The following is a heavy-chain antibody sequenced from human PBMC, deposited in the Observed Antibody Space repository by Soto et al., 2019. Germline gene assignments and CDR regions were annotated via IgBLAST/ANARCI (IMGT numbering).Heavy chain of an antibody. CDR2: IRSRSDGGTT. V-gene: IGHV3-15*07. Sequence: VGPLRLSCRASGFRFTHAWMNWVRQAPGKGLEWVGRIRSRSDGGTTDNAAPVRDRFTISRDDSENTLYLQMISLKTVDTGVYYCTDGLGIWGQGTTVTVSS. J-gene: IGHJ6*02. CDR3: TDGLGI. CDR1: GFRFTHAW.